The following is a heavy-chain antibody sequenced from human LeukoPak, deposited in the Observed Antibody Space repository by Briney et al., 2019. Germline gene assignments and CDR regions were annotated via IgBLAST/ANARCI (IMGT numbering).Heavy chain of an antibody. CDR2: IKQDGSEK. CDR3: AKGGSSGWFDVIDY. J-gene: IGHJ4*02. Sequence: GGSLRLSCAASGFTFSTYWLTWVRQAPGKGLEWVANIKQDGSEKFYVDSVKGRFTISRDNAKNSLYLQMNSLRAEDTAVYYCAKGGSSGWFDVIDYWGQGTLVTVSS. V-gene: IGHV3-7*03. D-gene: IGHD6-19*01. CDR1: GFTFSTYW.